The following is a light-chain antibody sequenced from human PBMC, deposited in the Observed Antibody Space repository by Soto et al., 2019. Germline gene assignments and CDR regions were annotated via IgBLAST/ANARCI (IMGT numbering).Light chain of an antibody. CDR2: GAF. CDR3: QNYNSAPYT. CDR1: QSVSSN. J-gene: IGKJ2*01. V-gene: IGKV3-15*01. Sequence: EILMTQSPVTLSVSPGERATLSCRASQSVSSNLAWYQQKPGQAPSLLIYGAFTRATGIPARFSGTGSGTEFTLTISSLQPEDVATYYCQNYNSAPYTFGQGTKLEIK.